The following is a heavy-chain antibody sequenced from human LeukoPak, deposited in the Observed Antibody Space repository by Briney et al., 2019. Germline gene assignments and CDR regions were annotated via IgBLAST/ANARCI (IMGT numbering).Heavy chain of an antibody. Sequence: SQTLSLTCAISGDSVSSNSAWHWIRQSPSRGLEWLGRTCYRSNWYNEYAVSVKSRITINADTSKNQFSLQLNSVTPEDTAVYYCARRGYAYGVDVWGQGTTVTVFS. V-gene: IGHV6-1*01. D-gene: IGHD2-8*01. CDR1: GDSVSSNSA. CDR3: ARRGYAYGVDV. CDR2: TCYRSNWYN. J-gene: IGHJ6*02.